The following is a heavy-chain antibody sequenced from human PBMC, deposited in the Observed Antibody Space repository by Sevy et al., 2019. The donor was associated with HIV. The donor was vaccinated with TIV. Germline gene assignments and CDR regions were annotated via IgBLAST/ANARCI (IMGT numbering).Heavy chain of an antibody. CDR1: GFTFSSHW. CDR3: GRDTGGIGMDV. V-gene: IGHV3-7*01. CDR2: IKKDGSEK. D-gene: IGHD6-13*01. Sequence: GGSLRLSCAASGFTFSSHWMSWVRQAPGTGLGWVANIKKDGSEKYYVDSVKGRFTNSRVNAMNSLALQMDSLKAEDTAVYYCGRDTGGIGMDVWGQGTTVTVSS. J-gene: IGHJ6*02.